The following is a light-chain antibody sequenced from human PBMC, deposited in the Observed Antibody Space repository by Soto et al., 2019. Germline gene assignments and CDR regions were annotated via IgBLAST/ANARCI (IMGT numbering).Light chain of an antibody. CDR3: HSRA. Sequence: IHLTQTPSTLSASALDEVTITCRASQTISRWLAWYQQKPGRAPKLLIYDASTLESGVPSRFSGSGSETEFTLTISRLQPDDFATYFCHSRAFGQGTRLEI. CDR1: QTISRW. J-gene: IGKJ5*01. CDR2: DAS. V-gene: IGKV1-5*01.